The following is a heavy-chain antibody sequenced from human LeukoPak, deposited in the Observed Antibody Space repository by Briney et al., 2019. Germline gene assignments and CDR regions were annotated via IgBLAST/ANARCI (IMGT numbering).Heavy chain of an antibody. D-gene: IGHD4-23*01. CDR1: GGSTSSSTYY. J-gene: IGHJ4*02. V-gene: IGHV4-39*01. Sequence: SETLSLTCTVSGGSTSSSTYYWGWIRQPPGKGLEWIGSIYYSGSTNYNPSLKSRVTISLDTSKNQISLKLSSVTAADTAVYYCARHTTVVPPHYFDYWGQGTLVTVSS. CDR3: ARHTTVVPPHYFDY. CDR2: IYYSGST.